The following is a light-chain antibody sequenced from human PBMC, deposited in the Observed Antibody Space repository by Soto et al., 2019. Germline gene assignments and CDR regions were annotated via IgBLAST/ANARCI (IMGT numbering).Light chain of an antibody. J-gene: IGKJ1*01. Sequence: DIQMTQSPSSLSASIGDSVTITCRASQGISNYVAWYQQKPGKVPQLLIYAASTLQSGVPSRFSGRGSGTDFTLTITSLQPEDVATYYCQKFNSALWTFGQGTKVEIK. V-gene: IGKV1-27*01. CDR2: AAS. CDR1: QGISNY. CDR3: QKFNSALWT.